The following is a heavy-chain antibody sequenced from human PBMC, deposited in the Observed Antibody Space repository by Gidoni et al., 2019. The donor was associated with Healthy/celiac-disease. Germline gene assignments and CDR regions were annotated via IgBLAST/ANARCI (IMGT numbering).Heavy chain of an antibody. V-gene: IGHV3-53*02. D-gene: IGHD3-22*01. CDR3: AATDGYYYDSSGLNAFDI. J-gene: IGHJ3*02. CDR1: GFPVRSNY. Sequence: EVQLVETGGGLIQPGGSLRLSCAASGFPVRSNYMSWVRQAPGKGLEWVSVIYSGGSTYYADSVKGRFTISRDNSKNTLYLQMNSLRAEDTAVYYCAATDGYYYDSSGLNAFDIWGQGTMVTVSS. CDR2: IYSGGST.